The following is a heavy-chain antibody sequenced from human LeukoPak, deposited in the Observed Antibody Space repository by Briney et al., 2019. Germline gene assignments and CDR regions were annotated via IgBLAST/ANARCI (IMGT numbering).Heavy chain of an antibody. CDR2: ISAYNGNT. D-gene: IGHD3-22*01. CDR1: GYTFTSYG. CDR3: ARVIYDSSGYLWKIDY. J-gene: IGHJ4*02. Sequence: GASVKVSCKASGYTFTSYGISWVRQAPGQGLEWMGWISAYNGNTNYAQKLRGRVTMTTDTSTSTAYMELRSLRSDDTAVYYCARVIYDSSGYLWKIDYWGQGTLVTVSS. V-gene: IGHV1-18*01.